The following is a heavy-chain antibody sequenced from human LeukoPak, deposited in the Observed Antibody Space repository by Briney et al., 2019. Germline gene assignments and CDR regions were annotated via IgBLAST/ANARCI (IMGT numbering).Heavy chain of an antibody. CDR2: IRYDGSNK. J-gene: IGHJ4*02. Sequence: GGSLRLSCAASGFTFSSYGMHWVRQAPGKGLEWVGFIRYDGSNKYYADSVKGRFTISRDNSKNTLYLQMNSLRAEDTAVYYCANLVRFGELIFDYWGQGTLVTVSS. CDR3: ANLVRFGELIFDY. V-gene: IGHV3-30*02. D-gene: IGHD3-10*01. CDR1: GFTFSSYG.